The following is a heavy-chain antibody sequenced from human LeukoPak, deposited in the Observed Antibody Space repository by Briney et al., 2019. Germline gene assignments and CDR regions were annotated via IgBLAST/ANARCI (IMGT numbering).Heavy chain of an antibody. Sequence: GGSLRLSCAACGFTFSSYAMSWVRQAPGKGLEWVSAISGSGGSTYYADSVKGRFTISRDNSKNTLYLQMNSLRAEDTAVYYCAKAKGGMYYDILTGYYRVNYWGQGTLVTVSS. CDR1: GFTFSSYA. J-gene: IGHJ4*02. D-gene: IGHD3-9*01. CDR2: ISGSGGST. V-gene: IGHV3-23*01. CDR3: AKAKGGMYYDILTGYYRVNY.